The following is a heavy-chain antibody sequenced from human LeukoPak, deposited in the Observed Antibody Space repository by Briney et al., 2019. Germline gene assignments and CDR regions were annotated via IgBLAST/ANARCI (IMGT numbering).Heavy chain of an antibody. Sequence: GGSLRLSCAASGFTFSSYWMSWVRQAPGKGLEWVSSISSSSSYIYYADSVKGRVTISRDNAKNSLYLQMNSLRAEDTAVYYCARETSDVRRTYYDFWSGYYSRVGYYYYYMDVWGKGTTVTVSS. CDR2: ISSSSSYI. V-gene: IGHV3-21*01. J-gene: IGHJ6*03. CDR3: ARETSDVRRTYYDFWSGYYSRVGYYYYYMDV. CDR1: GFTFSSYW. D-gene: IGHD3-3*01.